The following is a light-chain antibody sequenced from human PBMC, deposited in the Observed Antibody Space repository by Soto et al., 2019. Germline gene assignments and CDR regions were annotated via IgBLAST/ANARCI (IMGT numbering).Light chain of an antibody. CDR3: QQYENYWT. Sequence: DIQMTQSPFTLSASVGDRVTITCRASQTISSWLAWYQQIPGKAPTLLIYDASNLESGVPSRFSGSGSGTEFTLTISSLQPEDFAVYYCQQYENYWTFGQGTKVEIK. J-gene: IGKJ1*01. CDR1: QTISSW. V-gene: IGKV1-5*01. CDR2: DAS.